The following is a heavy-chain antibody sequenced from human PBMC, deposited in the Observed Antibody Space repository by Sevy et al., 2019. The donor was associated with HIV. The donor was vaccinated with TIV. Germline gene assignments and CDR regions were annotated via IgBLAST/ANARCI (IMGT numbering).Heavy chain of an antibody. CDR3: AKEKRKGSSSWYFGWFDP. Sequence: GGSLRLSCAASGFTFSSYGMHWVRQAPGKGLEWVAVISYDGSNKYYADSVKGRFTISRDNSKNTRYLQMNSLRAEDTAVYYCAKEKRKGSSSWYFGWFDPWGQGTLVTVSS. CDR2: ISYDGSNK. D-gene: IGHD6-13*01. V-gene: IGHV3-30*18. J-gene: IGHJ5*02. CDR1: GFTFSSYG.